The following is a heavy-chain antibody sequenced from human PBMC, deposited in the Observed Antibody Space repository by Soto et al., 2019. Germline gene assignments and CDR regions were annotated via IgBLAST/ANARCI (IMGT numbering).Heavy chain of an antibody. CDR3: ARDKGGEAGSPYYYYGMDV. Sequence: EVQLVESGGGLVQPGGSLRLSCAASGFTFSSYWMSWVRQAPGKGLEWVANIKQDGSEKYYVDSVKGRFTISRDNAKNSLYLQMNSLRAEDTAVYYCARDKGGEAGSPYYYYGMDVWGQGTTVTVSS. D-gene: IGHD3-16*01. CDR1: GFTFSSYW. V-gene: IGHV3-7*03. J-gene: IGHJ6*02. CDR2: IKQDGSEK.